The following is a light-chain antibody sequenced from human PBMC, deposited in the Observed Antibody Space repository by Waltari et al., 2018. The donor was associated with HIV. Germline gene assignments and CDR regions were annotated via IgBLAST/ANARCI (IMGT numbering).Light chain of an antibody. CDR3: QFYGGSLRT. J-gene: IGKJ1*01. CDR2: GSS. Sequence: EIVLTQSPGTLSLSPGDRATLSCRASQTIDGDYLAWYQQKPGQAPRLLIYGSSTRSIDIPDRFTGSASGADFTLTISRLEPDDFVMYYCQFYGGSLRTFGQGTKIEIK. CDR1: QTIDGDY. V-gene: IGKV3-20*01.